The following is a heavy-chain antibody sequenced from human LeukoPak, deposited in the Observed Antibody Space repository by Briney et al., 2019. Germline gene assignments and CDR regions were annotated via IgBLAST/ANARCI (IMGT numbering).Heavy chain of an antibody. CDR1: GGTFSSYA. Sequence: SVKVSCKASGGTFSSYAISWVRQAPGQGLEWMGRIIPILGIANYAQKFQGRVTITADKSTSTAYMELSGLRSEDTAVYYCARVAGYQLPQSWYYYGMDVWGQGTTVTVSS. CDR2: IIPILGIA. D-gene: IGHD2-2*01. CDR3: ARVAGYQLPQSWYYYGMDV. V-gene: IGHV1-69*04. J-gene: IGHJ6*02.